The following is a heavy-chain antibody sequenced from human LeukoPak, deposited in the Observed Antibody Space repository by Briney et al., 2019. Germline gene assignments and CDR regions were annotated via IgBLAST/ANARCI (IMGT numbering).Heavy chain of an antibody. J-gene: IGHJ4*02. CDR2: ISYDGSNK. D-gene: IGHD2-21*02. CDR3: ARDFGGGDYHRFGTVDH. CDR1: GFTFSSYA. V-gene: IGHV3-30*04. Sequence: GGTLRLSCAASGFTFSSYAMHWVRQAPGKGLEWVAVISYDGSNKYYADSVKGRFTISRDNSKNTLYLQMNSLRAEDTAVYYCARDFGGGDYHRFGTVDHWGQGTLVTVSS.